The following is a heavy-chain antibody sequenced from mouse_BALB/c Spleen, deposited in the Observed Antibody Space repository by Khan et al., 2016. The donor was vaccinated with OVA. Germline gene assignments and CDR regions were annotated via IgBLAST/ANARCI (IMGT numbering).Heavy chain of an antibody. D-gene: IGHD2-4*01. Sequence: LLESGPGLVKPSQSLSLTCTVTGYSITSEYAWNWIRQFPGNKLEWMGYINYSGNTRFNPSLKSRTSITRDTSKNQFFLQLNSVTTEDTATYYCARKDYYDYDPFPYWGQGTLVTVSA. CDR2: INYSGNT. J-gene: IGHJ3*01. V-gene: IGHV3-2*02. CDR1: GYSITSEYA. CDR3: ARKDYYDYDPFPY.